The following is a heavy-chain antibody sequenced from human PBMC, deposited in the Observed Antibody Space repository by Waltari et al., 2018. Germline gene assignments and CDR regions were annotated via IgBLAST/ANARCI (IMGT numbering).Heavy chain of an antibody. Sequence: QVQLVQSGAEVKKPGSSVKVSCQASGGTFSSYAISWVRQAPGQGLEGMVRIIPIFGTANYAQKFQGRGTITADKSTSTAYMGLSSLRSEDTAVYYCARGPRFYYDSSGYYYSAFDIWGQGTMVTVSS. V-gene: IGHV1-69*08. CDR3: ARGPRFYYDSSGYYYSAFDI. J-gene: IGHJ3*02. CDR1: GGTFSSYA. D-gene: IGHD3-22*01. CDR2: IIPIFGTA.